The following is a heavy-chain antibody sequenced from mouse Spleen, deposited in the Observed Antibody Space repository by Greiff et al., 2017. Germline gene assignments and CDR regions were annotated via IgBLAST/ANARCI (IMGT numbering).Heavy chain of an antibody. D-gene: IGHD1-1*01. CDR2: INPNNGGT. V-gene: IGHV1-22*01. Sequence: VQLQQSGPELVKPGASVKMSCKASGYTFTDYNMHWVKQSHGKSLEWIGYINPNNGGTSYNQKFKGKATLTVNKSSSTAYMELRSLTSEDSAVYYCARSPYYGSPFAYWGQGTLVTVSA. CDR3: ARSPYYGSPFAY. J-gene: IGHJ3*01. CDR1: GYTFTDYN.